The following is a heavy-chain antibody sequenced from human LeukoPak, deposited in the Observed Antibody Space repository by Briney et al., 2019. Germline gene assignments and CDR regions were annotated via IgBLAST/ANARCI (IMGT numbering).Heavy chain of an antibody. CDR2: ISGSVDST. Sequence: GGSLRLSCVASGFSFNNYAMNWVRQAPGKGLEWVSVISGSVDSTYYADSVKGRFTISRDNSKNTLYLQMNNLRADDTAVYYCAKRANYGDFDYWGQGTLVTVSS. CDR1: GFSFNNYA. V-gene: IGHV3-23*01. D-gene: IGHD4-17*01. J-gene: IGHJ4*02. CDR3: AKRANYGDFDY.